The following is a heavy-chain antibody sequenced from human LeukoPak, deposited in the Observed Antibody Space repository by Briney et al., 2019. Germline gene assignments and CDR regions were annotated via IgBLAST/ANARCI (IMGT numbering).Heavy chain of an antibody. Sequence: GGSLRLSCAATGFTFRSHAMNWVRQAPGKGLEWVSGIGGSGGRTYYADSVTGRFTISRDNSKNTVYLQMNSLRAADTAVYYCARGRIAVALYYGMDVWGHGTTVTVFS. D-gene: IGHD6-19*01. V-gene: IGHV3-23*01. CDR1: GFTFRSHA. CDR2: IGGSGGRT. CDR3: ARGRIAVALYYGMDV. J-gene: IGHJ6*02.